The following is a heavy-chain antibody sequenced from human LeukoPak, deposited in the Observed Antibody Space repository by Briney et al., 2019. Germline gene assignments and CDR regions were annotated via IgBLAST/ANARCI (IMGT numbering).Heavy chain of an antibody. CDR2: VHHLGST. Sequence: PSGTLSLTCSVSRGTISSDNWWSWFRQPPSKGLEWIGEVHHLGSTNYNPSFKSRLSISVDKSQNQFSLNLSCVTAADTAIYYCARGGTSVATLSSWGQGTLVTVSS. V-gene: IGHV4-4*02. CDR3: ARGGTSVATLSS. J-gene: IGHJ5*02. CDR1: RGTISSDNW. D-gene: IGHD2-21*02.